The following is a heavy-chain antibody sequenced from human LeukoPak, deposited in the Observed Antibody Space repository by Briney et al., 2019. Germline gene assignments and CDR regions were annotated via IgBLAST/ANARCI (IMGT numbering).Heavy chain of an antibody. Sequence: SETLSLTCTVSGGSISSYYWSWIRQPPGKGLEWIGYIYYSGSTNYNPSLKSRVTISVDTSKSQFSLKLSSVTAADTAVYYCARNRRNCSGGSCYRTAFDPWGQGTLVTVSS. V-gene: IGHV4-59*01. CDR3: ARNRRNCSGGSCYRTAFDP. J-gene: IGHJ5*02. CDR1: GGSISSYY. D-gene: IGHD2-15*01. CDR2: IYYSGST.